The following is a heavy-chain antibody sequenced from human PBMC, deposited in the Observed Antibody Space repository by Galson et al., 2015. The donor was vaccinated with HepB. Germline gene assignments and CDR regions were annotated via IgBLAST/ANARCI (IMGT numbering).Heavy chain of an antibody. D-gene: IGHD2-2*01. CDR3: ARGNEPPGDIVVVPAAMPPSWGMDV. CDR1: GFTFSSYW. J-gene: IGHJ6*02. Sequence: SLRLSCAASGFTFSSYWMSWVRQAPGKGLEWVANIKQDGSEKYYVDSVKGRFTISRDNAKNSLYLQMNSLRAEDTAVYYCARGNEPPGDIVVVPAAMPPSWGMDVWGQGTTVTVSS. V-gene: IGHV3-7*03. CDR2: IKQDGSEK.